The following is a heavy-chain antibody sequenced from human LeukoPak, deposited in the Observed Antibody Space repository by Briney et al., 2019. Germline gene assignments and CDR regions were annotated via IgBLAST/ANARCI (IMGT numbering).Heavy chain of an antibody. CDR3: AKDAQRGFDYSNSLEN. CDR1: HFTFSHYG. J-gene: IGHJ4*02. Sequence: PGKSLTLSCVASHFTFSHYGMHWVRQAPGKGLEWVSVIWNGASNQYYADSVKGRFTISRDNSQNTVYLQMNSLRAEDTAVYYCAKDAQRGFDYSNSLENWGQGTLVIVSP. V-gene: IGHV3-33*06. D-gene: IGHD4-11*01. CDR2: IWNGASNQ.